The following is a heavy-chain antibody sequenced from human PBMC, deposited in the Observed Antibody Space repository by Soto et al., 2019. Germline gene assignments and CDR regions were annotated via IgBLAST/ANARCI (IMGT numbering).Heavy chain of an antibody. J-gene: IGHJ4*02. V-gene: IGHV2-5*02. Sequence: ITLKESGLTLVKPTPTLTLTCTFSGCSLSTSGVGVGWVRQPPAKALECLELIYWADDKRYSPSLKNRLTITKDTSRNQVALTMTNMDPVDTAISYCVRVSGSARSTYFDYWGQGTLVTLS. CDR2: IYWADDK. CDR3: VRVSGSARSTYFDY. CDR1: GCSLSTSGVG. D-gene: IGHD3-10*01.